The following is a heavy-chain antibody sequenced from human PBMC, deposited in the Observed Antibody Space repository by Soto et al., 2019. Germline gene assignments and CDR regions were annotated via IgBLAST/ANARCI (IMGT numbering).Heavy chain of an antibody. V-gene: IGHV1-18*04. CDR3: ARDAGDIVATGVDA. D-gene: IGHD5-12*01. CDR2: ISTYNGNT. J-gene: IGHJ5*02. CDR1: GYTFSIYG. Sequence: AAVKVSCKSSGYTFSIYGVSWVRQAPGQGLEWMGWISTYNGNTNYAQKIQGRVTMTTDTSTSTAYMELRSLRSDDTAVYYCARDAGDIVATGVDAWGQGTLITVSS.